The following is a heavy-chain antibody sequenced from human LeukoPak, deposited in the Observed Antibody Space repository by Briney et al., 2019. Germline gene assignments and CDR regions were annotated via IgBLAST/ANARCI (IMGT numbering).Heavy chain of an antibody. CDR3: TRDPGIAAAGTWAFDYYYYMDV. Sequence: GGSLRLSCTASGFTFGDYAMSWFRQAPGKGLEWVGFIRSKAYGGTTEYAASVKGRFTISRDDSKSIAYLQMNSLKTEDTAVYYCTRDPGIAAAGTWAFDYYYYMDVWGKGTTVTVSS. CDR2: IRSKAYGGTT. CDR1: GFTFGDYA. V-gene: IGHV3-49*03. J-gene: IGHJ6*03. D-gene: IGHD6-13*01.